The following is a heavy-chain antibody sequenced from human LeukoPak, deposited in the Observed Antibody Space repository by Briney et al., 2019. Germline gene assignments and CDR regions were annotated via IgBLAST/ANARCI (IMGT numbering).Heavy chain of an antibody. J-gene: IGHJ5*02. Sequence: GGSLRLSCAASGFTISSYAMSWVRQAPGKGLEWVSVISGSGGGTDYADSVKGRFTISRDNSKNTLYLQMNGLRAEDTAVYYCAKEKRSSSWYRNCFDPWGQGTLVTVSS. CDR2: ISGSGGGT. D-gene: IGHD6-13*01. CDR1: GFTISSYA. CDR3: AKEKRSSSWYRNCFDP. V-gene: IGHV3-23*01.